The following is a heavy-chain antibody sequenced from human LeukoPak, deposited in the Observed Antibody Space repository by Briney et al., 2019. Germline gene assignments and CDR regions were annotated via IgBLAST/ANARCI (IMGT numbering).Heavy chain of an antibody. J-gene: IGHJ4*02. D-gene: IGHD5-12*01. Sequence: ASVKVSCKASGYTFTDYYMHWVRQAPGQGLEWMGWINLSSGGTNSAQRFLGRVTMTRDTSISTAYMELSRLRSDDTAVHYCARDLGVIVATPTGYGYWGQGTLVTVSS. CDR2: INLSSGGT. V-gene: IGHV1-2*02. CDR3: ARDLGVIVATPTGYGY. CDR1: GYTFTDYY.